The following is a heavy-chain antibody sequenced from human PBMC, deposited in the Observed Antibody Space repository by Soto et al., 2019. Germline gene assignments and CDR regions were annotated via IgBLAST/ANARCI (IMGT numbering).Heavy chain of an antibody. Sequence: QVQLQQWGAGLLKPSETLSLNCAVTGGSLSGYYWSWIRQPPGKGLEWIGEVKDGGHTNYSPSLTGRITLSSDTANNPYSLRLNSVTAADTGVYYCASCEEGGVATHWGQGSLVTVSS. J-gene: IGHJ4*02. V-gene: IGHV4-34*01. CDR3: ASCEEGGVATH. D-gene: IGHD5-12*01. CDR1: GGSLSGYY. CDR2: VKDGGHT.